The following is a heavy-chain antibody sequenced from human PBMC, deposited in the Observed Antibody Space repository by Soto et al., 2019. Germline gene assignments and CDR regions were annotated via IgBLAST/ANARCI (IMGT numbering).Heavy chain of an antibody. Sequence: QITLKESGPTLVKPTQTLTLTCTFSGFSLSTSGVGVGWIRQPPGKALEWLALIYWDDDKRYSPSLKSRLTITKDTSKNQVVLTMTNMDPVDTATYYCAHCVHYDILTGYPPYYFDYWGQGTLVTVSS. CDR3: AHCVHYDILTGYPPYYFDY. D-gene: IGHD3-9*01. CDR1: GFSLSTSGVG. J-gene: IGHJ4*02. V-gene: IGHV2-5*02. CDR2: IYWDDDK.